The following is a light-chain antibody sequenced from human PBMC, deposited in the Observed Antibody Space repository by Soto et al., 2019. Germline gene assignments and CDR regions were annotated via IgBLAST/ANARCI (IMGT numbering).Light chain of an antibody. V-gene: IGKV3-20*01. Sequence: EIVLTQSPGTLSSSPGERATLSCRASQTVTSNYLAWYQQKPGQAPRLLFFGASIRATGLPDRFSGGGSGTDFTLTISRLEPEDFAEYYCQQYGSSPGTLGQQTKVEVK. J-gene: IGKJ1*01. CDR1: QTVTSNY. CDR2: GAS. CDR3: QQYGSSPGT.